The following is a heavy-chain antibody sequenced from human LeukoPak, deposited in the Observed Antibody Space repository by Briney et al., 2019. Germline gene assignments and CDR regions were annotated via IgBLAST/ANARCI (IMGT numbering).Heavy chain of an antibody. CDR1: GYTFTMDG. V-gene: IGHV1-18*01. CDR2: ISAYNGNT. CDR3: ARSKFRYSSSANWFDP. Sequence: GASVRVSFKASGYTFTMDGISWGRQAPGQGGEWMGWISAYNGNTNYTQKLQGRVTTPPHTSTSTAYMELRSLRSDDTAVYYCARSKFRYSSSANWFDPWGQGTLVTVSS. D-gene: IGHD6-6*01. J-gene: IGHJ5*02.